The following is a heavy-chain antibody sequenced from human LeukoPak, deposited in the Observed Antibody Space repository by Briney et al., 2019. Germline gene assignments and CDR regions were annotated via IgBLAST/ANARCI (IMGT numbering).Heavy chain of an antibody. Sequence: SETLSLTCTVSGGSISSYYWSWIRQPPGKGLEWIGYIYYSGSTNYNPSLKSRVTISVDTSKNQFSLKLSSVTAADTPVYYCARDGSYGSGAFDIWGQGTMVTVSS. CDR3: ARDGSYGSGAFDI. CDR1: GGSISSYY. J-gene: IGHJ3*02. V-gene: IGHV4-59*01. D-gene: IGHD3-10*01. CDR2: IYYSGST.